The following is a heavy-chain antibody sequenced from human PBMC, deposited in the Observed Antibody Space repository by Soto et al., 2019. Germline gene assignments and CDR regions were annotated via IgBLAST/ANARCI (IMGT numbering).Heavy chain of an antibody. V-gene: IGHV1-69*02. CDR2: IIPILGIA. D-gene: IGHD5-12*01. Sequence: QVQLVQSGAGVKKPGSSVNVSCKASGGTFSSYTISWVRQAPGQGLEWMGRIIPILGIANYAQKFQGRVTITADKSTSTAYMELSSLRSEDTAVYYCARLQGCGVATIPYWGQGTLVTVSS. CDR1: GGTFSSYT. CDR3: ARLQGCGVATIPY. J-gene: IGHJ4*02.